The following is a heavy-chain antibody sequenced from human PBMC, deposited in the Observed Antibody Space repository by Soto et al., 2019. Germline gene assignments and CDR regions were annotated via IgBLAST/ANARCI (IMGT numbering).Heavy chain of an antibody. CDR2: IKSDGSQK. CDR1: GFTSGNYY. D-gene: IGHD1-20*01. Sequence: GGSLRLSCTAFGFTSGNYYMNWVRQAPGKGLEWVAIIKSDGSQKYYVDSVEGRFTISRDNAKNSLYLQMNSPRVEDTAVYYCARDGHNWNDLDYWGQGTLVTVSS. CDR3: ARDGHNWNDLDY. V-gene: IGHV3-7*01. J-gene: IGHJ4*02.